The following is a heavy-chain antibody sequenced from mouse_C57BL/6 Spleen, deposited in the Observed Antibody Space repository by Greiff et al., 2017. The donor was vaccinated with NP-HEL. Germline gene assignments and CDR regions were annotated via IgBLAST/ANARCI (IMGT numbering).Heavy chain of an antibody. Sequence: QVQLQQSGAELARPGASVKLSCKASGYTFTSYGISWVKQRTGQGLEWIGEIYPRSGNTYYNEKFKGKATLTADKSSSTAYMELRSLTSEDSAVYFCARSLICYGSSYENCDYWGKGTTLTVSS. V-gene: IGHV1-81*01. CDR3: ARSLICYGSSYENCDY. CDR2: IYPRSGNT. CDR1: GYTFTSYG. D-gene: IGHD1-1*01. J-gene: IGHJ2*01.